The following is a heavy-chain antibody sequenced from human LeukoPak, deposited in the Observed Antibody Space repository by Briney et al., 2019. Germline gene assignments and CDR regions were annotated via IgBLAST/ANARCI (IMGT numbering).Heavy chain of an antibody. D-gene: IGHD3-10*01. Sequence: SETLSLTCAVYGGSFSGYYWSWIRQPPGKGLEWIGEINHSGSTNYNPSLKSRVTISVDTSKNQYSLKLSSVTAADTAVYYCASRRSDFRDAFDIWGQGTMVTVSS. CDR2: INHSGST. CDR1: GGSFSGYY. V-gene: IGHV4-34*01. J-gene: IGHJ3*02. CDR3: ASRRSDFRDAFDI.